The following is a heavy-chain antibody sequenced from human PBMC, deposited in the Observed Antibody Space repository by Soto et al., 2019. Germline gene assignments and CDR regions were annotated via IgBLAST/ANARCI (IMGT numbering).Heavy chain of an antibody. Sequence: GASVKVSCKASGYTFTSYDINWVRQATGQGLEWMGRMNPNSGKTSYAQKFQGRVTMTRNNSISTAYMELSSLRSEDTAVYYCARHYYGSNWFDPWGQGALVTVSS. CDR2: MNPNSGKT. V-gene: IGHV1-8*01. CDR1: GYTFTSYD. D-gene: IGHD3-10*01. J-gene: IGHJ5*02. CDR3: ARHYYGSNWFDP.